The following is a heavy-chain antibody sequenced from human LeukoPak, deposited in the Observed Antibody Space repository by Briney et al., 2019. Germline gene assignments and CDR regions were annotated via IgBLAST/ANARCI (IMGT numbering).Heavy chain of an antibody. D-gene: IGHD1-1*01. CDR2: ISTNTGAT. CDR1: GYTFTGYY. V-gene: IGHV1-2*02. Sequence: ASVNVSCKTSGYTFTGYYLHWVRQAPGQGLEWMGWISTNTGATKYAQKFQGRVAMTRDTSISIAYMELSRLRSDDTAVYYCARGLYNTYPEDYWGQGTLVTVSS. CDR3: ARGLYNTYPEDY. J-gene: IGHJ4*02.